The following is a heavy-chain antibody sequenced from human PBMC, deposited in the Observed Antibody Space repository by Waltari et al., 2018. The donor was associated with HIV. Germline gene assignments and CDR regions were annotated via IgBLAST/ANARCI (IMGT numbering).Heavy chain of an antibody. CDR2: IYSNSNT. CDR3: ARMHRYYGSDQSRYFYFGFDV. V-gene: IGHV3-53*01. CDR1: GFDVTSNY. D-gene: IGHD3-10*01. J-gene: IGHJ6*02. Sequence: EVQLVESGGDLTQPGGSLRLSCVISGFDVTSNYLRWVRQAPGKGLEGFSVIYSNSNTDYVESGKGRFTIFRDNSKNTVYLQMNSLRAEYTAVYYCARMHRYYGSDQSRYFYFGFDVWGQGTTVTVS.